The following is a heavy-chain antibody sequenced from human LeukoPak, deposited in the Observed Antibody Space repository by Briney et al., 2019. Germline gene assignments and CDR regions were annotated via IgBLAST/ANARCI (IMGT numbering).Heavy chain of an antibody. V-gene: IGHV1-69*13. CDR2: IIPIFGTA. CDR1: GGTFISYA. J-gene: IGHJ6*03. CDR3: ATCYYGSGSYFPYYYYYYMDV. Sequence: SVKVSCKASGGTFISYAISWVRQAPGQGLEWMGGIIPIFGTANYAQKFQGRVTITADESTSTAYMELSSLRSEDTAVYYCATCYYGSGSYFPYYYYYYMDVWGKGTTVTISS. D-gene: IGHD3-10*01.